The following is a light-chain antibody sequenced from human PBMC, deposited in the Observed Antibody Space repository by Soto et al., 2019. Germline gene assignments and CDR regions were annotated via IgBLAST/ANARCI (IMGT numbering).Light chain of an antibody. Sequence: DIQMTQSPSTLSASVGDRVTITCRASQSINTWLAWYQHKPGKAPKLLIYKASSLESGVPSRFSGSGSGTEFALTIRSLEPDDFATYYCQQYNRYWTFGPGTKVEVK. CDR2: KAS. V-gene: IGKV1-5*03. J-gene: IGKJ1*01. CDR3: QQYNRYWT. CDR1: QSINTW.